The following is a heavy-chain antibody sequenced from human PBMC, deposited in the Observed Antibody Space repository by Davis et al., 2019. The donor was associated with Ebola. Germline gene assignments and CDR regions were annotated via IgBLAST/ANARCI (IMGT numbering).Heavy chain of an antibody. CDR3: ARQNDYSNFDAFYI. V-gene: IGHV5-51*01. J-gene: IGHJ3*02. CDR2: ISPGDSDT. D-gene: IGHD4-11*01. CDR1: GYDFTSYL. Sequence: GESLKISCKTSGYDFTSYLIGWVRQVPGKGLEWMGIISPGDSDTRFSPSIQGQVTISADTSITTAYLQWSSLKASDTAIYYCARQNDYSNFDAFYIWGQGTMVTVSS.